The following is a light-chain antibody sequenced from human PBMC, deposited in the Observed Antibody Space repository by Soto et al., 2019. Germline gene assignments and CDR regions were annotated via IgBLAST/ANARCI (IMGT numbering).Light chain of an antibody. CDR2: SAS. Sequence: GDRVTIPCRASQSISSRLAWYQQKPGQAPRLLIYSASTRASGIPDRFSGSGSGTDFTLTISRLEPEDFAVYYCQQYGTSPWTFGQGTKVDIK. J-gene: IGKJ1*01. CDR3: QQYGTSPWT. V-gene: IGKV3-20*01. CDR1: QSISSR.